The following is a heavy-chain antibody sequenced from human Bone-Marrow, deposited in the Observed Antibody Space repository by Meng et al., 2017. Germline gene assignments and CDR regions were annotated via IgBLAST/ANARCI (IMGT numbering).Heavy chain of an antibody. D-gene: IGHD6-13*01. CDR3: ARKKPGIAAAGDAFDI. V-gene: IGHV1-3*01. CDR1: GYTFTSYA. Sequence: ASVKVSCKASGYTFTSYAMHWVRQAPGQRLEWMGWINAGNGNTKYSQKFQGRVTITRDTSASTAYMELSSLRSEDTAVYYCARKKPGIAAAGDAFDIWGQGTMVTVSS. J-gene: IGHJ3*02. CDR2: INAGNGNT.